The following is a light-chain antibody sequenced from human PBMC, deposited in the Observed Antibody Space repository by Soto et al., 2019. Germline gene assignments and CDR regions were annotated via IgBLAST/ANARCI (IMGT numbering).Light chain of an antibody. Sequence: EIVLTQSPGTLSSSPGERATLSCRASQGVSSSLAWYQQKPDQAPRLLIYGASSRATGIPDRFSGSGSGTDFTLTISRLEPEDFAVYYCQQYGSSPFTFGPGTKVDIK. J-gene: IGKJ3*01. CDR2: GAS. CDR1: QGVSSS. CDR3: QQYGSSPFT. V-gene: IGKV3-20*01.